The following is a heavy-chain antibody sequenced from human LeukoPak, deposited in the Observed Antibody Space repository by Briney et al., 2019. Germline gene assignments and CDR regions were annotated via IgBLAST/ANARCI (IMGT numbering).Heavy chain of an antibody. CDR3: AKVVSGWFDP. J-gene: IGHJ5*02. Sequence: SETLSLTCSVSGGSISNYSRSWIRQPPGKGLEWIGYIYHNGGTNYNPSLKSRVTISVDMSKNQFSLILSTVTAADTAVYYCAKVVSGWFDPWGQGTLATVSS. V-gene: IGHV4-59*01. CDR1: GGSISNYS. D-gene: IGHD6-19*01. CDR2: IYHNGGT.